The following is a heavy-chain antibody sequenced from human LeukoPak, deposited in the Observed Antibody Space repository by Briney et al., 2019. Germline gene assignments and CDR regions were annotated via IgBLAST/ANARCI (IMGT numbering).Heavy chain of an antibody. J-gene: IGHJ4*02. D-gene: IGHD2-21*02. Sequence: GASLKISCRGSGCSFISYWYSCWRQMPGRGLEWWGIIYPGDADVKYSPSFQGQVTISADKSITTAYLQWNRLKASDTAMYYCVRHLDFLYGDYYPVSDYWGQGTLVTVSS. CDR2: IYPGDADV. CDR3: VRHLDFLYGDYYPVSDY. CDR1: GCSFISYW. V-gene: IGHV5-51*01.